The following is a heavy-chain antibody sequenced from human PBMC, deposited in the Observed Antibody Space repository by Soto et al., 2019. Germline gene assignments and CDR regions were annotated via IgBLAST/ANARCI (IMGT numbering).Heavy chain of an antibody. Sequence: SEPLSLPCAVYGGSFSGYYWSWIRQPPGKGLEWIGEINHSGSTNYNPSLKSRVTISVDTSKNQFSLKLSSVTAADTAVYYCARGVLMLGGMDVWGQGTTVTVSS. CDR2: INHSGST. V-gene: IGHV4-34*01. J-gene: IGHJ6*02. CDR1: GGSFSGYY. D-gene: IGHD3-10*02. CDR3: ARGVLMLGGMDV.